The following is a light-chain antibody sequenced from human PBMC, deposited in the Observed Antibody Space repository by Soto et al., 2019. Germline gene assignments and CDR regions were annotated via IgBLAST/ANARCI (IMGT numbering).Light chain of an antibody. J-gene: IGKJ1*01. CDR3: QHYNSYSEA. CDR1: QTISSW. CDR2: KAS. V-gene: IGKV1-5*03. Sequence: IQMTQSPSSLSASVGDRVTITCRASQTISSWLAWYQQTPGKATKIMIYKASTLKSGVPSRVSGSGSGTEFALTISSLQPDDFATYYGQHYNSYSEAFGQGTKVDIK.